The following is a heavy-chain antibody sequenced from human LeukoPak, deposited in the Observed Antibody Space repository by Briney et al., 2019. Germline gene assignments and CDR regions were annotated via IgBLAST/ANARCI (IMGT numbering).Heavy chain of an antibody. CDR3: ARVVFDRYFDY. CDR2: IYSGGST. Sequence: GGSLRLSCAASGFTFSSYSMNWVRQAPGKGLEWVSVIYSGGSTYYADSVKGRFTISRDNSKNTLYLQMNSLRAEDTAVYYCARVVFDRYFDYWGQGTLVTVSS. D-gene: IGHD2-21*01. CDR1: GFTFSSYS. J-gene: IGHJ4*02. V-gene: IGHV3-53*01.